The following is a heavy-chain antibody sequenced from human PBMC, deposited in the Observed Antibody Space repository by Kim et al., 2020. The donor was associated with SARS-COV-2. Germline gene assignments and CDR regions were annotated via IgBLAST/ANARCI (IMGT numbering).Heavy chain of an antibody. CDR1: GFTFSSYE. CDR2: ISSSGSTI. Sequence: GGSLRLSCAASGFTFSSYEMNWVRQAPGKGLEWVSYISSSGSTIYYADSVKGRFTISRDNAKNSLYLQMNSLRAEDTAVYYCARAAYRIDPWGQGTLVTVSS. J-gene: IGHJ5*02. V-gene: IGHV3-48*03. CDR3: ARAAYRIDP. D-gene: IGHD1-26*01.